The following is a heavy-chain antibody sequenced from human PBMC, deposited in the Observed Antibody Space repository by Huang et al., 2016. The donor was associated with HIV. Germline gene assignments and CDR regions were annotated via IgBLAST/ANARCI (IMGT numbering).Heavy chain of an antibody. CDR1: GFIFTKYW. J-gene: IGHJ4*02. V-gene: IGHV3-7*01. CDR2: IKREGKEK. Sequence: EVQVLESGGCSVQPGGFLRLSCAASGFIFTKYWMTWVRQFAGKGLGVGGSIKREGKEKNYVSSEKGRFTNSRDNTKNSVHVQRNSLRGEDTAVYYCGRDRTSFYDSSGYLGDIDYWGLGTLVTVSS. D-gene: IGHD3-22*01. CDR3: GRDRTSFYDSSGYLGDIDY.